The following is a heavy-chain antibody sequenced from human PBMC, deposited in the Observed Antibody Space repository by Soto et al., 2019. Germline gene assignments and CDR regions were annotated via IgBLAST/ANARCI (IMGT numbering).Heavy chain of an antibody. J-gene: IGHJ4*02. CDR3: ARGGGSCYPACYLDY. D-gene: IGHD2-15*01. V-gene: IGHV1-3*01. Sequence: ASVKVSCKASGYTFTSYDIDWVRQAPGQNLEWMGWINAGNGNTEYSQKFQGRVTITRDTSASTAYMELSSLTSEDTAVYYCARGGGSCYPACYLDYWGQGTLVTVSS. CDR2: INAGNGNT. CDR1: GYTFTSYD.